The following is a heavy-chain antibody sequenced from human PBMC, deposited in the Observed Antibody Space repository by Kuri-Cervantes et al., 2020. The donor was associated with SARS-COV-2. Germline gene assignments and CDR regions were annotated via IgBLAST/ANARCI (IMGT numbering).Heavy chain of an antibody. D-gene: IGHD3-22*01. CDR2: IYSGGST. J-gene: IGHJ3*02. Sequence: GGSLRLSCAASGFTVSSNYMSWVRQAPGKGLEWASVIYSGGSTSYADSVKGRFTISRDNSRNTLYLQMNSLRAEDTAVYYCARSTPFRRLVVISQGGAFDIWGQGTMVTVSS. CDR3: ARSTPFRRLVVISQGGAFDI. CDR1: GFTVSSNY. V-gene: IGHV3-53*01.